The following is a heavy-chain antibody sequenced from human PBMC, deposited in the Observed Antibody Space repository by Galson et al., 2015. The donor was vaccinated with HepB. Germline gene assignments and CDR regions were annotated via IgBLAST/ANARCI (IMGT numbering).Heavy chain of an antibody. Sequence: SLRLSCAASGFTFSDHYMDWVRQTPGKGLEWVGRIRDKGHSYTTESAASVKGRFTISRDDSKNSLYLQMNSLRTEDTAVYYCARGPLPQGVPFAYYYLDVWGTGTTVTVSS. CDR3: ARGPLPQGVPFAYYYLDV. V-gene: IGHV3-72*01. J-gene: IGHJ6*04. CDR1: GFTFSDHY. D-gene: IGHD3-16*01. CDR2: IRDKGHSYTT.